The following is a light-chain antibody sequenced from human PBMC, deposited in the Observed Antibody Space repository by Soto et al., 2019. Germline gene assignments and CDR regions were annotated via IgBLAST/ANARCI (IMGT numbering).Light chain of an antibody. J-gene: IGLJ1*01. CDR2: EVS. CDR1: SSDVGDYNY. V-gene: IGLV2-14*01. Sequence: QSALTQPASVSGSPGQSITISCTGTSSDVGDYNYVSWYQQHPGKAPKLMIYEVSNRPSGISNRFSGSKSGNTASLAISGLQAEDEADYYCCSFSSSSTRDVFGTGTKVTVL. CDR3: CSFSSSSTRDV.